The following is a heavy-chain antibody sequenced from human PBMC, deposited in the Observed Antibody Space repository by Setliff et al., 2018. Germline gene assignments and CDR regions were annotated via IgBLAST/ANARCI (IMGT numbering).Heavy chain of an antibody. V-gene: IGHV7-4-1*02. Sequence: ASVKVSCKASGYSFTTFAITWMRQAPGQGLEWLGWINTNTGNPIYAQGFTGRFVFSLDTSVSTAYLQISSLKSEDTAVNYCARGSRFGTIVYKGDYYMDVWGKGTTVTVSS. CDR1: GYSFTTFA. J-gene: IGHJ6*03. CDR2: INTNTGNP. D-gene: IGHD3-10*01. CDR3: ARGSRFGTIVYKGDYYMDV.